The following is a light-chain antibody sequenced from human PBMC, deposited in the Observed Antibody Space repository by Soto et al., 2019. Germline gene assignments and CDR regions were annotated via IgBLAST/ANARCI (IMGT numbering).Light chain of an antibody. CDR1: SSNIGATYD. CDR3: QSYDSSLSAHYV. Sequence: QSVLTQPPSVSEAPGQRVTISCTGGSSNIGATYDVQWYQQLPGTAPKLLIYGNSNRPSGVPDRFSGSKSGTSASLAITGLQADDEADYYCQSYDSSLSAHYVFGTGTKVTVL. J-gene: IGLJ1*01. CDR2: GNS. V-gene: IGLV1-40*01.